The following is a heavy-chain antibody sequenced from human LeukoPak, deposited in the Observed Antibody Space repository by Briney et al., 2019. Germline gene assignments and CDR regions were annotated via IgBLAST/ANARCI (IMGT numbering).Heavy chain of an antibody. CDR2: IRYDGSNK. CDR1: GFTLSSYG. CDR3: ARRAGSNWYMDY. V-gene: IGHV3-30*02. D-gene: IGHD6-13*01. J-gene: IGHJ4*02. Sequence: GGSLRLSCAASGFTLSSYGMHWVRQAPGKGLEWVAFIRYDGSNKYYADSVKGRFTISRDNSKNTLYLQMGSLRVEDMAVYYCARRAGSNWYMDYWGQGTLVTVSS.